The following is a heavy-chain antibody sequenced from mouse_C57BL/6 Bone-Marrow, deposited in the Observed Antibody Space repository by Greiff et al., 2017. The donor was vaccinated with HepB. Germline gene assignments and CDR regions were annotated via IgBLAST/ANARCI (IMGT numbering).Heavy chain of an antibody. Sequence: QVQLQQPGAELVKPGASVKMSCKASGYTFTSYWMHWVKQRPGQGLEWIGNINPSNGGTNYNEKFKSKATLTVDKSSSTAYMQLSSLTSEDSAVHYCAYGSSPYWYFDVWGTGTTVTVSS. CDR1: GYTFTSYW. J-gene: IGHJ1*03. D-gene: IGHD1-1*01. CDR2: INPSNGGT. V-gene: IGHV1-53*01. CDR3: AYGSSPYWYFDV.